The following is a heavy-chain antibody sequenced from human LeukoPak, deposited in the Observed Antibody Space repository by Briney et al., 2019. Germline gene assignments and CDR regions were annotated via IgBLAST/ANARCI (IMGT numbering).Heavy chain of an antibody. CDR3: VRDRSGTYLDY. D-gene: IGHD1-26*01. J-gene: IGHJ4*02. CDR2: IHSDGTT. Sequence: GSLRLSCAASGTIVWSSFRGWVRQAPGRGLEWVSIIHSDGTTDYVDSARGRFAISRDNSKDILYLQMNSLRVEDTAIYYCVRDRSGTYLDYWGQGTLVTVSS. CDR1: GTIVWSSF. V-gene: IGHV3-66*01.